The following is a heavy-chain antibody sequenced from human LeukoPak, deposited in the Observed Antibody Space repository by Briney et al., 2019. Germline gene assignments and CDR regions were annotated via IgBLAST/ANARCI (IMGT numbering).Heavy chain of an antibody. CDR1: GFTFISYA. D-gene: IGHD6-19*01. Sequence: GGSLRLSCAASGFTFISYAMSWVRQAPVKGLEWVSIISGSGGSTYYADSVKGRLTISRDNSKNTLYLQMNSLRAEDTAVYYCAVCHWHSSGCRNDYWGQGTLVTVSS. J-gene: IGHJ4*02. V-gene: IGHV3-23*01. CDR3: AVCHWHSSGCRNDY. CDR2: ISGSGGST.